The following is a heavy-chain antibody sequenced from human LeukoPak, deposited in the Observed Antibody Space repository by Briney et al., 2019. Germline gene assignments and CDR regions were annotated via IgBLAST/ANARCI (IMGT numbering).Heavy chain of an antibody. D-gene: IGHD4-11*01. V-gene: IGHV3-66*01. CDR2: IYSGGST. CDR1: GFTVSSNY. CDR3: ARDDYSNSYYYYYYGMDV. J-gene: IGHJ6*02. Sequence: GSLRLSCSASGFTVSSNYMSWVRQAPGKGLEWVSVIYSGGSTYYADSVKGRFTISRDNSKNTLYLQMNSLRAEDTAVHYCARDDYSNSYYYYYYGMDVWGQGTTVTVSS.